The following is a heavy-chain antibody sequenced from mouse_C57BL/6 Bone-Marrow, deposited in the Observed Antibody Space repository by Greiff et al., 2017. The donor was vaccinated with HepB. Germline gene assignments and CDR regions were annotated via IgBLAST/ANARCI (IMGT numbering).Heavy chain of an antibody. CDR2: IYPGDGDT. D-gene: IGHD1-1*01. J-gene: IGHJ1*03. CDR1: GYAFSSYW. Sequence: VQLQQSGAELVKPGASVKISCKASGYAFSSYWMNWVKQRPGKGLEWIGQIYPGDGDTNYNGKFKGKATLTADKSSSTAYMQLSSLTSEDSEVYFCARNNYYGSSYVWYFDVWGTGTTVTVSS. V-gene: IGHV1-80*01. CDR3: ARNNYYGSSYVWYFDV.